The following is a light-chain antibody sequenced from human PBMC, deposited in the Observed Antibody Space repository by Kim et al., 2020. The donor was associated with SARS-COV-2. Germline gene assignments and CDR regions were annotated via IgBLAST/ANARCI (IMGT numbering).Light chain of an antibody. J-gene: IGLJ1*01. CDR2: KDS. CDR3: QAWDSSTGGV. CDR1: KLGDKY. Sequence: SYELTQPPSVSVSPGQTASITCSGDKLGDKYACWYQQKPGQSPVLVIYKDSKRPSGIPERFSGSNSGNTATLTISGTQAMDEADYYCQAWDSSTGGVFGTGTKVTVL. V-gene: IGLV3-1*01.